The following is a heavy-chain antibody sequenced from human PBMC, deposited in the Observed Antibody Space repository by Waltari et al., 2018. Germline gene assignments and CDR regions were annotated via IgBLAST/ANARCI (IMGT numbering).Heavy chain of an antibody. CDR2: IYHTGSS. V-gene: IGHV4-38-2*02. J-gene: IGHJ4*02. CDR3: AEEGNTTAGLFDS. CDR1: GPPVNNVFY. D-gene: IGHD6-25*01. Sequence: QVQLRESGQGRVGSSATLSLPRTVSGPPVNNVFYWAWIRQSPGGGLEWIASIYHTGSSHYNSSLKSRVSISTDMSTKQFFLTLTHLTAADTAVYYCAEEGNTTAGLFDSWGQGTLVTVSS.